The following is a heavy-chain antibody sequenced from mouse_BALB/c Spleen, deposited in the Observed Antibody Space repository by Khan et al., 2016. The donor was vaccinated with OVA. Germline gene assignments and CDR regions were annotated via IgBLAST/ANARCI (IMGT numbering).Heavy chain of an antibody. CDR3: ASAGHYYCPLDY. CDR2: ISYSGST. D-gene: IGHD1-2*01. CDR1: GYSITSDYA. Sequence: VQLKQSGPGLVKPSQSLSLTCTVTGYSITSDYAWNWIRQFPGNKLEWMGYISYSGSTGYNPSIKSRIFFTRDPPKNKFLLQLHSVTTGAQDTYDCASAGHYYCPLDYWGQGTTLTVSS. V-gene: IGHV3-2*02. J-gene: IGHJ2*01.